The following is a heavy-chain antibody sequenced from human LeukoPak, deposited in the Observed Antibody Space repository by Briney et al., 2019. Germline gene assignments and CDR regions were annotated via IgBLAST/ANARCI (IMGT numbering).Heavy chain of an antibody. D-gene: IGHD1-26*01. J-gene: IGHJ5*02. Sequence: ASVKVSCKASGYTFTSYGISWVRQAPGQGLEWMGWISAYNGNTNYAQKLQGRLTMTTDTSTSTAYMELRSLRPDDTAVYYCARVRLVGATNWFDPWGQGTLVTVSS. CDR2: ISAYNGNT. V-gene: IGHV1-18*01. CDR3: ARVRLVGATNWFDP. CDR1: GYTFTSYG.